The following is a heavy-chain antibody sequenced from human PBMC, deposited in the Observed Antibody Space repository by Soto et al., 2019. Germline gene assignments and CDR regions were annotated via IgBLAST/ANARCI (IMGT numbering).Heavy chain of an antibody. Sequence: GPPVKVSCKASGGTFGSDAITWVRQAPGQGLEWVGRIIPIFGTTNYAQNLQGRVTISADKSTLTSYMELHSLTSDDTALYYCARDRTDSGYYTNWLDPWGQGTQVTVSS. CDR3: ARDRTDSGYYTNWLDP. D-gene: IGHD3-22*01. CDR1: GGTFGSDA. V-gene: IGHV1-69*06. J-gene: IGHJ5*02. CDR2: IIPIFGTT.